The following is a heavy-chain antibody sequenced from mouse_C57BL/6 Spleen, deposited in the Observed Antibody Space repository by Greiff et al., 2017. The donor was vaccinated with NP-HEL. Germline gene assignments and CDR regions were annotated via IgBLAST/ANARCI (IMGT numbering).Heavy chain of an antibody. CDR2: INPNNGGT. CDR1: GYTFTDYN. D-gene: IGHD4-1*01. V-gene: IGHV1-18*01. J-gene: IGHJ1*03. Sequence: VQLQQSGPELVKPGASVKIPCKASGYTFTDYNMDWVKQSHGKSLEWIGDINPNNGGTIYNQKFKGKATLTVDKSSSTAYMELRSLTSEDTAVYYCARRLGRYFDVWGTGTTVTVSS. CDR3: ARRLGRYFDV.